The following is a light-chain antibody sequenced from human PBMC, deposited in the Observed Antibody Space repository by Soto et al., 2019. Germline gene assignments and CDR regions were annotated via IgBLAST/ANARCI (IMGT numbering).Light chain of an antibody. CDR2: EVS. J-gene: IGLJ1*01. V-gene: IGLV2-14*02. CDR1: VSDVGSFGP. Sequence: QSALTQPASVSGSPGQSITISCTGSVSDVGSFGPVSWFQQHPGQVPKLIIYEVSKRPSGVPDRLSGFKYGNTASLTVSGLQAEDEADYYCSSYAGNSRYVFGTGTKVTVL. CDR3: SSYAGNSRYV.